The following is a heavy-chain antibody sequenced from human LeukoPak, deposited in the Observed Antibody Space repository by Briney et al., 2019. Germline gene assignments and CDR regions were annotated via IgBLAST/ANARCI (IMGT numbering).Heavy chain of an antibody. CDR2: IYYSGST. CDR1: GGSISSGDYY. CDR3: ARVNVDTAMVTFDY. V-gene: IGHV4-30-4*08. J-gene: IGHJ4*02. Sequence: SETLSLTCTVSGGSISSGDYYWTWIRQPPGKGLEWIGYIYYSGSTRYNPSLKSRVTISVETSKNQFSLKLSSVTATDTAVYYCARVNVDTAMVTFDYWGQGTLVTVSS. D-gene: IGHD5-18*01.